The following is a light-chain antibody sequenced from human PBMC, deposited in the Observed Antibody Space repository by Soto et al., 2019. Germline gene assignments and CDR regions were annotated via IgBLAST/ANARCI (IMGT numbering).Light chain of an antibody. CDR3: QHYNSYSEA. J-gene: IGKJ1*01. Sequence: IQMTHSASTLSGSVGDRVTISCRASQTISSWLAWYQKKPGKAPKLLIYKASTLKSGVPSRSSGSGSGSEFTLTISSLQPDDFATYYCQHYNSYSEAFGKGTK. V-gene: IGKV1-5*03. CDR2: KAS. CDR1: QTISSW.